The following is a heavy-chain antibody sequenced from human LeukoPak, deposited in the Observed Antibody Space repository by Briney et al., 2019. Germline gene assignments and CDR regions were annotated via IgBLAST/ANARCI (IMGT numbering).Heavy chain of an antibody. Sequence: GGSLRLSCAASGFTFSSFGTSWVRQAPGKGLEWVSGISASGGSTCYADSVKGRFTISRDNSKNTLYLQMNSLRAEDTAVYYCAKGRYTSTYWYFDLWGRGTLVTVSS. D-gene: IGHD1-1*01. V-gene: IGHV3-23*01. J-gene: IGHJ2*01. CDR3: AKGRYTSTYWYFDL. CDR2: ISASGGST. CDR1: GFTFSSFG.